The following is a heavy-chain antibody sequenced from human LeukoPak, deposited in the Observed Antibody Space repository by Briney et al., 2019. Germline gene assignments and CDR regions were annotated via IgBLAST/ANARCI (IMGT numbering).Heavy chain of an antibody. CDR2: IYHSGST. CDR1: GYSISSGYY. D-gene: IGHD1-1*01. V-gene: IGHV4-38-2*02. J-gene: IGHJ4*02. CDR3: ARLGRRGLVHYPCLLY. Sequence: PSETLSLTCTASGYSISSGYYWGWIRQPPGRGLEWFGSIYHSGSTYYDPSLKSRVTISLDTSKNTFSLKLSSLSAADTAVYYCARLGRRGLVHYPCLLYWGQGTLVTVCS.